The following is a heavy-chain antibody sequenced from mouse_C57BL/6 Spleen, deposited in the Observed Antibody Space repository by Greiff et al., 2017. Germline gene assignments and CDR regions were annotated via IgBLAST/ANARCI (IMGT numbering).Heavy chain of an antibody. CDR2: INPSTGGT. V-gene: IGHV1-42*01. D-gene: IGHD3-3*01. CDR3: ARGGTRFAY. Sequence: VQLKESGPELVKPGASVKISCKASGYSFTGYYMNWVKQSPEKSLEWIGEINPSTGGTTYNKKFKAKATLTVDKSSSTAYMQLKSLTSEDSAVYYWARGGTRFAYWGQGTLVTVSA. J-gene: IGHJ3*01. CDR1: GYSFTGYY.